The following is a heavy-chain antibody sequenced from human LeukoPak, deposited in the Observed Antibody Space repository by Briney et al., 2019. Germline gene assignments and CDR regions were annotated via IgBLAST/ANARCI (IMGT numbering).Heavy chain of an antibody. J-gene: IGHJ4*02. Sequence: SVKVSCKASGGTFSSYAISWVRQAPGQGLEWMGRIIPILGIANYAQKFQGRVTITADKSTSTAYMGLSSLRSDDTAVYYCARARQQLVPPLAFFDYWGQGTLVTVSS. CDR3: ARARQQLVPPLAFFDY. D-gene: IGHD6-13*01. CDR1: GGTFSSYA. CDR2: IIPILGIA. V-gene: IGHV1-69*04.